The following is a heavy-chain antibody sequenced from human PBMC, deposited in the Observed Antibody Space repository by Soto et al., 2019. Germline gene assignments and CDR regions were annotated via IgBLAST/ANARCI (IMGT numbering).Heavy chain of an antibody. J-gene: IGHJ4*02. CDR2: VYYSDTS. V-gene: IGHV4-61*01. CDR3: ARDFGSGYFDH. CDR1: GDSVSSGSFY. Sequence: HVQLQESGPGLVKPSETLSLTCAVSGDSVSSGSFYWSWIRQPPGKGLEWIGYVYYSDTSNYNPSLKSRVTISVDTSKNQFSMRVSSVTAADTALYYCARDFGSGYFDHWRQGTLVTVSS. D-gene: IGHD3-10*01.